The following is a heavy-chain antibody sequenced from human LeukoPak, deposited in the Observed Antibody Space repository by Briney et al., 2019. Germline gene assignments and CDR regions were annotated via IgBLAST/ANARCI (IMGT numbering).Heavy chain of an antibody. CDR1: GINVSSNY. J-gene: IGHJ4*02. Sequence: GESLRLSCAASGINVSSNYMTWIRQAPGKGLEWVSLIYGGDAAYYAESVRGRFMISRDNLKNTLFLQMNSLRVEDTAVYYCVTSTGQQFIPYDYWGQGTHVTVSS. V-gene: IGHV3-66*02. CDR3: VTSTGQQFIPYDY. D-gene: IGHD6-13*01. CDR2: IYGGDAA.